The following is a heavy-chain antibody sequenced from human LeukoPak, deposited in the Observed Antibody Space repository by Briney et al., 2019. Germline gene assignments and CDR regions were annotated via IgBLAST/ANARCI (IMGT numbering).Heavy chain of an antibody. D-gene: IGHD1-1*01. V-gene: IGHV4-39*01. CDR2: IYYSGST. CDR1: GGSISSSSYY. CDR3: ARTGHNWKRHYYYYMDV. J-gene: IGHJ6*03. Sequence: SEPLSLTCTVSGGSISSSSYYWGWIRPPPGKGLEWIGSIYYSGSTYYNPSLKSRVTISVDTSKNQFSLKLSSVTAADTAVYYCARTGHNWKRHYYYYMDVWGKGTTVTISS.